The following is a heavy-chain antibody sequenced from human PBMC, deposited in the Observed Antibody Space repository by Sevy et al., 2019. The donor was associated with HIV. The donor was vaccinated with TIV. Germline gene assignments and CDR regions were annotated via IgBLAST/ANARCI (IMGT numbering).Heavy chain of an antibody. CDR1: GYTFPAFS. CDR2: ISTGTDHI. D-gene: IGHD3-10*01. J-gene: IGHJ4*02. CDR3: VRRGVDAYNVYFDL. V-gene: IGHV3-21*05. Sequence: GGSLRLSCTASGYTFPAFSFNWVRQAPGKGLEWLSYISTGTDHIYYADSAKGRFTISRDDAKNSVYLEMKSLRDQDTALYYCVRRGVDAYNVYFDLWGQGSLVTVSS.